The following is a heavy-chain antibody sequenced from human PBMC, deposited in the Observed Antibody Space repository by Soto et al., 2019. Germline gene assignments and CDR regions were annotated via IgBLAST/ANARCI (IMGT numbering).Heavy chain of an antibody. J-gene: IGHJ4*02. CDR2: IYYSGST. D-gene: IGHD3-10*01. CDR3: ATYTSASGRN. CDR1: GGSISRSTYY. Sequence: QLQLQESGPGLVKPSETLSLTCTVSGGSISRSTYYWGWIRQPPGKGLEWIGTIYYSGSTYYNLSLKCRVLISVDTSKIQFSLKLSSVTAADTAVYYCATYTSASGRNWGQGTLVTVSS. V-gene: IGHV4-39*01.